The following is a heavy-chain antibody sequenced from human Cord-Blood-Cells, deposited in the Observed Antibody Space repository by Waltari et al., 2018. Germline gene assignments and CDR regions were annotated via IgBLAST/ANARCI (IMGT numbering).Heavy chain of an antibody. CDR1: GFPFSSCA. J-gene: IGHJ1*01. D-gene: IGHD6-13*01. CDR2: ISYDGSNK. Sequence: QVQLVESGRCVVHPEWSLRLSCAASGFPFSSCAMHWVRPAPGKGLEWVAVISYDGSNKYYADSVKGRFTISRDNSKNTLYLQMNSLRAEDTAVYYCARCIAAAGTGYFQHWGQGTLVTVSS. CDR3: ARCIAAAGTGYFQH. V-gene: IGHV3-30*04.